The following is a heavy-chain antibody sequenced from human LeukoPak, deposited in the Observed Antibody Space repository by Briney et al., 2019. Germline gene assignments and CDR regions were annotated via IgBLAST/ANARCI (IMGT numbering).Heavy chain of an antibody. CDR3: ARTKEMASISYFDS. Sequence: GGSLRLSCAASGFTFSSYGMSWVRQAPGKGLEWVSYISNRGNNIYYADSVKGRFTISRDNAKNSLYLQMNSLRAEDTAVYYCARTKEMASISYFDSWGQGTLVTVSS. CDR1: GFTFSSYG. D-gene: IGHD5-24*01. J-gene: IGHJ4*02. CDR2: ISNRGNNI. V-gene: IGHV3-48*04.